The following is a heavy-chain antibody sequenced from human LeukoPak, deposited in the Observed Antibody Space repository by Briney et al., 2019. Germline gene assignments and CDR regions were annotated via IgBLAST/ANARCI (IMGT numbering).Heavy chain of an antibody. CDR2: ISSSGSTI. D-gene: IGHD6-13*01. V-gene: IGHV3-48*03. CDR1: GFTFSSYE. J-gene: IGHJ4*02. CDR3: ATSRGSWPDYFDY. Sequence: GGSLRLSCAASGFTFSSYEMNWVRQAPGKGVEWVSYISSSGSTIYYADSVKGRFTISRDNAKNSLYLQMNSLRAEDTAVYYCATSRGSWPDYFDYWGQGTLVTVSS.